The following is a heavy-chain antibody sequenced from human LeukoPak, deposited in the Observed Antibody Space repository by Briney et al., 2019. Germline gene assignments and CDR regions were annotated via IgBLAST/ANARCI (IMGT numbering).Heavy chain of an antibody. Sequence: SETLSLTCALSGVSISRYYWSWSRQPPGKGLGWMGYIYYSGSTNYNPSLKSRVTISVDTSKNQFSLKLSSVTAADTAVYYCARYRLGSNWFEPWGQGTLVTVSS. D-gene: IGHD4-17*01. CDR2: IYYSGST. CDR3: ARYRLGSNWFEP. J-gene: IGHJ5*02. CDR1: GVSISRYY. V-gene: IGHV4-59*08.